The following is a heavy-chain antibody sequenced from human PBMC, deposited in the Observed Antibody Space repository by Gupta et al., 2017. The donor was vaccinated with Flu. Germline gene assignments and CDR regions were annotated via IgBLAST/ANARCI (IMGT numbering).Heavy chain of an antibody. CDR2: MSYDGRHK. J-gene: IGHJ4*02. CDR1: GFTFSTFA. Sequence: QIQLVESGGGVVQPGRSLRLSCAASGFTFSTFAMHWVRQAPGKGLEWVAVMSYDGRHKWYADSVKGRFTASRDNAKNTLYLQMDSLRPEDTAVYYCSRGDVQVWQPQIDYWGQGTLVTVSS. D-gene: IGHD6-6*01. V-gene: IGHV3-30*04. CDR3: SRGDVQVWQPQIDY.